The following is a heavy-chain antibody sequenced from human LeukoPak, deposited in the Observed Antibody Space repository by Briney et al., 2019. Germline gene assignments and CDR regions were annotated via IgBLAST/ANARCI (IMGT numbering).Heavy chain of an antibody. CDR1: GGSISSGSYY. J-gene: IGHJ4*02. D-gene: IGHD5-24*01. CDR3: ARETIGRWLRN. CDR2: IYTSGST. Sequence: SETLSLTCTVSGGSISSGSYYWSWIRQPPGKGLEWIGRIYTSGSTNYNPSLKSRVTISVDTSKNQFSLKLSSVTAADTAVYYCARETIGRWLRNWGQGTLVTVFS. V-gene: IGHV4-61*02.